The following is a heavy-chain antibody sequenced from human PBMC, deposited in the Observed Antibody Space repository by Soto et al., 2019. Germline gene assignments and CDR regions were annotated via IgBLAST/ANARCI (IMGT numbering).Heavy chain of an antibody. CDR1: GGSISSSSYY. V-gene: IGHV4-39*01. J-gene: IGHJ4*02. CDR2: IYYNANT. CDR3: ARHSPTLGATYDSIWGSYRLGGPDY. Sequence: SETLSLTCTVSGGSISSSSYYWGWIRQPPGTGLEWIGTIYYNANTYYNPSLKSRVTISLDTSNNQFSLRLTSVTAADTAVYFCARHSPTLGATYDSIWGSYRLGGPDYWGQGTLVTVSS. D-gene: IGHD3-16*02.